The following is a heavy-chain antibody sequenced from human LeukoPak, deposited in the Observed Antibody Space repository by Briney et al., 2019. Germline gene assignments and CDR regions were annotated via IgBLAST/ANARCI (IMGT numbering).Heavy chain of an antibody. CDR2: IIPIFGTA. CDR3: ARDSEVRRNLWHY. CDR1: GGTFSSYA. V-gene: IGHV1-69*01. J-gene: IGHJ4*02. D-gene: IGHD3-10*01. Sequence: SVKVSCKASGGTFSSYAISWVRQAPGQGLEWMGGIIPIFGTANYAQKFQGRVTITADESTSTVYMEVSSLRSEDTAVYYCARDSEVRRNLWHYWGQGTLVTVSS.